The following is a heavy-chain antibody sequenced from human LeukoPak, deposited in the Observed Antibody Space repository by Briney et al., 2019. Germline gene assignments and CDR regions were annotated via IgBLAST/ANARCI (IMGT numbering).Heavy chain of an antibody. CDR2: MNPNSGNT. V-gene: IGHV1-8*03. D-gene: IGHD6-13*01. CDR1: GYTFTSYD. CDR3: ARWDRSSWYVDY. J-gene: IGHJ4*02. Sequence: APVKVSCKASGYTFTSYDINWVRQATGQGLEWMGGMNPNSGNTGYAQKFQGRVTITRNTSISTAYMELSSLRSEDTAVYYCARWDRSSWYVDYWGQGTLVTVSS.